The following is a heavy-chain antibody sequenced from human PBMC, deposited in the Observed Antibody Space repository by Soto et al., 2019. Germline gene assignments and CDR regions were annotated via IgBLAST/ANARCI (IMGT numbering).Heavy chain of an antibody. CDR2: IRSKAYGGTT. J-gene: IGHJ3*02. D-gene: IGHD6-13*01. V-gene: IGHV3-49*03. Sequence: PGGSLRLSCTASGFTFGDYAMSWFRQAPGKGLEWVGFIRSKAYGGTTEYAASVKGRFTISRDDSESIAYLQMNSLKTEDTAVYYCTRGGYSSSWYAAFDIWGQGTMVTVSS. CDR3: TRGGYSSSWYAAFDI. CDR1: GFTFGDYA.